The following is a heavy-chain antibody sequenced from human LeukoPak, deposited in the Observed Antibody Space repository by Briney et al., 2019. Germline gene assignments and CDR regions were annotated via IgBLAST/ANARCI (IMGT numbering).Heavy chain of an antibody. CDR2: IYTSGST. Sequence: SETLSLTCTVSGGSISSYYWSWIRQPAGKGLEWIGRIYTSGSTNYNPSLKSRVTMSVDTSKNQFSLKLSSVTAADTAVYYCARDPGIGYCSGGSCYSSLNNCFDPWGQGTLVTVSS. CDR3: ARDPGIGYCSGGSCYSSLNNCFDP. J-gene: IGHJ5*02. CDR1: GGSISSYY. V-gene: IGHV4-4*07. D-gene: IGHD2-15*01.